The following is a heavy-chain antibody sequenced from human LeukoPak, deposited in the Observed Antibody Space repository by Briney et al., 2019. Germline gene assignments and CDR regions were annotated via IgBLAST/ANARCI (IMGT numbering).Heavy chain of an antibody. J-gene: IGHJ3*02. Sequence: ASVKVSCKASGYTFTSYDINWVRQAIGQGLEWMGWMNPNSGNTGYAQKFQGRVTMTRNTSISTAYMELSSLRSEDTAVYYCASATGSGSYFDASDIWGQGTMVTVSS. D-gene: IGHD3-10*01. CDR2: MNPNSGNT. CDR3: ASATGSGSYFDASDI. CDR1: GYTFTSYD. V-gene: IGHV1-8*01.